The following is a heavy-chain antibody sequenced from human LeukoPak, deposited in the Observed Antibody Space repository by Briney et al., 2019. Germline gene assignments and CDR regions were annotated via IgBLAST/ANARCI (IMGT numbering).Heavy chain of an antibody. CDR1: GFTFSSYS. D-gene: IGHD6-13*01. CDR2: ISSGSTYV. Sequence: GGSLRLSCAASGFTFSSYSMNWVRQAPGKGLEWVSSISSGSTYVYYADSVKGRFTISRDNALNSLYLQMNSLRAEDTAIYYCARSIPYGTTWYGRSDYWGQGTLVTVSS. CDR3: ARSIPYGTTWYGRSDY. V-gene: IGHV3-21*04. J-gene: IGHJ4*02.